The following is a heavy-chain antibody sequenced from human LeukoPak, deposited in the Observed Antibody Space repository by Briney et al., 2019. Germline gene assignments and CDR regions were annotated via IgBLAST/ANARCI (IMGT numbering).Heavy chain of an antibody. CDR2: INPNSGGT. Sequence: ASVTVSCTASGYTFTGYYMLWVRQAPRQGIEWMGWINPNSGGTNYAQKFQGRVTMTRDTSISTAYMELSRLRSDDTAVYYCARSGELSNWFDPWGQGTLVTVSS. V-gene: IGHV1-2*02. CDR1: GYTFTGYY. D-gene: IGHD3-10*01. CDR3: ARSGELSNWFDP. J-gene: IGHJ5*02.